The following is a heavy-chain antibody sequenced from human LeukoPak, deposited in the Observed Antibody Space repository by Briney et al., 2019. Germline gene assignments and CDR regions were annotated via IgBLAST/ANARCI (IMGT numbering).Heavy chain of an antibody. CDR2: IKRDGSET. V-gene: IGHV3-7*03. D-gene: IGHD1-26*01. CDR1: GFTFSGYW. CDR3: ATSGGYYQFDY. J-gene: IGHJ4*02. Sequence: GGSLRLSCAASGFTFSGYWMTWVRQAPGKGLEWVANIKRDGSETNYVDSVKGRFTITRDNARNSLYLHMNSLRAEDTAVYYCATSGGYYQFDYWGQGTLVTVSS.